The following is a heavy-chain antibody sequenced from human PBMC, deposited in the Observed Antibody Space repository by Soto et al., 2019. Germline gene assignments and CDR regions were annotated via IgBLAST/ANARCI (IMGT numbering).Heavy chain of an antibody. V-gene: IGHV3-23*01. CDR3: AKDASSGITSFDL. J-gene: IGHJ2*01. CDR2: ISGSGGST. Sequence: GWSLRLSCAASGFTFSSYAMSWVRQAPGKGLEWVSSISGSGGSTYYADSVKGRFTISRDNSKNTLYLQMNSLRAEDTALYYCAKDASSGITSFDLWGRGTLVTVSS. D-gene: IGHD3-3*01. CDR1: GFTFSSYA.